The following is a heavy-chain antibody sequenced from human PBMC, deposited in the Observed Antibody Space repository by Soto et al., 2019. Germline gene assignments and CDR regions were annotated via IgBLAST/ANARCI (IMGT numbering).Heavy chain of an antibody. CDR1: GFTFSSYG. V-gene: IGHV3-33*01. J-gene: IGHJ4*02. D-gene: IGHD5-18*01. CDR2: IWYDGSNK. CDR3: ARDSDRDGYSPPDY. Sequence: QVQLVESGGGVVQPGRSLRLSCAASGFTFSSYGMHWVRQAPGKGLEWVAVIWYDGSNKYYADSVKGRFTISRDNSKNTLYLQMNRLRAEDTAVYYCARDSDRDGYSPPDYWGQGTLVTVSS.